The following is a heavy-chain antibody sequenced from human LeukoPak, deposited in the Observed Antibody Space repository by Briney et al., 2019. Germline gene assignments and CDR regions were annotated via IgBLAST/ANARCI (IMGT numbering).Heavy chain of an antibody. CDR1: GGTFSSYA. D-gene: IGHD3-10*01. V-gene: IGHV1-69*05. CDR3: AREVGFGELGYYYMDV. Sequence: GASVKVSCKASGGTFSSYAISWVRQAPGQGLEWMGGIIPILGTANYAQKFQGRVTITTDESTSTAYMELSSLRSEDTAVYYCAREVGFGELGYYYMDVWGKGTTVTVSS. J-gene: IGHJ6*03. CDR2: IIPILGTA.